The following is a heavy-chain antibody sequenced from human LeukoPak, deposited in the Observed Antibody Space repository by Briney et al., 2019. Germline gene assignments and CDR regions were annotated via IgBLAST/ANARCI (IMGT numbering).Heavy chain of an antibody. J-gene: IGHJ4*02. CDR1: GGSFSGYY. CDR2: INHSGST. Sequence: SETLSLTCAVYGGSFSGYYWSWIRQPPGKGLEWIGEINHSGSTIYNPSLKSRVTISVDTSKNQFSLKLSSVTAADTAVYYCARGRMWYSSGWYYFDYWGQGTLVTVSS. CDR3: ARGRMWYSSGWYYFDY. V-gene: IGHV4-34*01. D-gene: IGHD6-19*01.